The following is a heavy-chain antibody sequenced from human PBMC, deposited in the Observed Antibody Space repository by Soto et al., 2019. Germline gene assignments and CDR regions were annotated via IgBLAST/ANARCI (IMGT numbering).Heavy chain of an antibody. J-gene: IGHJ4*02. CDR1: GFPFSIYG. V-gene: IGHV3-33*01. Sequence: GGSLRLSCAASGFPFSIYGMHLVRQAPGKGLEWVAVIWYDGSNKYYADSVKGRFTISRDNSKNTLYLQMNSLRAEDTAVYYCARDVTGDSSGHDYWGQGTLVTLYS. D-gene: IGHD3-22*01. CDR3: ARDVTGDSSGHDY. CDR2: IWYDGSNK.